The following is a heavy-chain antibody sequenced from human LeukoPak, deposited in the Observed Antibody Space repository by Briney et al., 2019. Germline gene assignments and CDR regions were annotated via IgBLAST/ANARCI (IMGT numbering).Heavy chain of an antibody. V-gene: IGHV3-21*01. J-gene: IGHJ4*02. CDR3: ARALYYYDSSDYPSYFDY. Sequence: GGSLRLSCAASGFTLSSYSMNWVRQAPGKGLEWVSSISSSSSYIYYADSVKGRFTISRDNAKNSLYLQMNSLRAEDTAVYYCARALYYYDSSDYPSYFDYWGQGTLVTVSS. D-gene: IGHD3-22*01. CDR2: ISSSSSYI. CDR1: GFTLSSYS.